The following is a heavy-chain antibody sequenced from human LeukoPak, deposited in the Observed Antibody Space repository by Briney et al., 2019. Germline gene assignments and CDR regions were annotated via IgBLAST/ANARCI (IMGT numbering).Heavy chain of an antibody. CDR1: GFTFTTYA. V-gene: IGHV3-23*01. D-gene: IGHD3-10*01. CDR2: ISGSGGST. CDR3: AKTRGSGPFDY. Sequence: GGSLRLSCAASGFTFTTYAMSWVRQAPGKVLEWVSSISGSGGSTYYADSVKGRFTISRDNSKNTLYLQMNNLRAEDTAVYYCAKTRGSGPFDYWGQGTLVTVSS. J-gene: IGHJ4*02.